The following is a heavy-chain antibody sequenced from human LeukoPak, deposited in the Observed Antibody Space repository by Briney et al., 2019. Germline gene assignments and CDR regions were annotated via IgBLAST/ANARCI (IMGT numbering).Heavy chain of an antibody. Sequence: SGTLSLTCAVSGGSISSSNWWSWVRQPPGKGLEWIGEIYHSGSTNYNPSLKSRVTISVDTSKNQFSLKLSSVTAADTAVYYCARARYCSSTSCQTHDYWGQGTLVTVSS. D-gene: IGHD2-2*01. CDR1: GGSISSSNW. CDR3: ARARYCSSTSCQTHDY. J-gene: IGHJ4*02. V-gene: IGHV4-4*02. CDR2: IYHSGST.